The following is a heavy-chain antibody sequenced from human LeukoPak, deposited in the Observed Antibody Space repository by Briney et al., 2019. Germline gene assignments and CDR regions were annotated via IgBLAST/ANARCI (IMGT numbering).Heavy chain of an antibody. CDR1: GGTFSSYA. Sequence: SVNVSCKASGGTFSSYAISWVRQAPGQGLEWMGGIIPIFGTANYAQKFQGRVTITTDESTSTAYMELSSLRSEDTAVYYCARARRIVEMATKIPPSYYYYMDVWGKGTTVTVSS. CDR2: IIPIFGTA. V-gene: IGHV1-69*05. J-gene: IGHJ6*03. CDR3: ARARRIVEMATKIPPSYYYYMDV. D-gene: IGHD5-24*01.